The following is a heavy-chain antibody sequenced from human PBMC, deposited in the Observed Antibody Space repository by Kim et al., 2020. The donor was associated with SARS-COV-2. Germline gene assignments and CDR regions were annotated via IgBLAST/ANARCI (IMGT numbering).Heavy chain of an antibody. V-gene: IGHV4-39*07. CDR2: YYRGST. CDR3: SRFDY. Sequence: YYRGSTYYNPALKSRVTISVDTAKNQFSLKLNSVTAADTGVYYCSRFDYWGQGALVTVSS. J-gene: IGHJ4*02.